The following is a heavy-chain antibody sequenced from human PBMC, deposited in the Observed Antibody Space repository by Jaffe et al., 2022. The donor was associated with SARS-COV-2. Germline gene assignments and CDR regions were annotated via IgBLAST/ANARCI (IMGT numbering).Heavy chain of an antibody. V-gene: IGHV3-23*01. CDR2: LSGSGEST. CDR1: GFTFSNYA. CDR3: VQENGVGGT. D-gene: IGHD3-10*01. J-gene: IGHJ5*02. Sequence: EVQLLESGGGLVQPGGSLRLSCAASGFTFSNYAMAWVRQAPGKGLDWVSTLSGSGESTFDGDSVQGRFTISRDNSKNSLYLQMNSLRADDTAVYYCVQENGVGGTWGQGTLVTVSS.